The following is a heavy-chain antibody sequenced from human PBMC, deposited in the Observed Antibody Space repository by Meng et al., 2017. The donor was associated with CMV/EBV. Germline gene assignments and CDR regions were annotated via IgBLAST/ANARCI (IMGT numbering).Heavy chain of an antibody. CDR2: ISGSGSTI. D-gene: IGHD6-13*01. CDR3: ARDNRKGQQLVRAFDI. J-gene: IGHJ3*02. Sequence: GESLKISCAASGFTFSSYEMNWVRQAPGKGLEWVSYISGSGSTIYYADSVKGRFTISRDNAKNSLYLQMNSLRAEDTAVYYCARDNRKGQQLVRAFDIWGQGTMVTVSS. V-gene: IGHV3-48*03. CDR1: GFTFSSYE.